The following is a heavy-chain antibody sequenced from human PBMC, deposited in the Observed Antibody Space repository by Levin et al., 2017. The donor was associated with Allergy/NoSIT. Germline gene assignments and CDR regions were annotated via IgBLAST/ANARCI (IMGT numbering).Heavy chain of an antibody. J-gene: IGHJ4*02. V-gene: IGHV3-7*04. CDR1: GFTFSNYW. CDR2: INQDGSGR. CDR3: ARNVATGGRYFDY. D-gene: IGHD2-15*01. Sequence: SCAASGFTFSNYWMTWVRQAPGKGLEWVANINQDGSGRYYMDSVKGRFTISRDNAKNSLYLQMNGLRAEDTAVYYCARNVATGGRYFDYWGQGTLVTVSS.